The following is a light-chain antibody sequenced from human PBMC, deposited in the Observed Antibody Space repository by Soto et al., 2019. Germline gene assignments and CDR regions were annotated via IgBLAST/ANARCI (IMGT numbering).Light chain of an antibody. V-gene: IGKV1-33*01. CDR1: QGINNY. CDR3: QHYDHLPLS. Sequence: DIQMIQSPSSLSASVGDRVTITCQASQGINNYLNWYQQKPGKAPELLIYDSSSLKTGVPSRFSGSGSETDFTLTISSLQPDDVATYYCQHYDHLPLSFGGGTKIEIK. CDR2: DSS. J-gene: IGKJ4*01.